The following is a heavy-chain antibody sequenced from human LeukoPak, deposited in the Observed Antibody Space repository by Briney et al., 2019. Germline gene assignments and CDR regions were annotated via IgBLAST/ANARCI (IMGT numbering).Heavy chain of an antibody. V-gene: IGHV1-2*02. D-gene: IGHD1-1*01. CDR1: GYTFTLYY. CDR3: ARWARERRHDAYDI. CDR2: INPNSRGT. Sequence: ASVKVSCKASGYTFTLYYMHWVRQAPGQGLEWMGWINPNSRGTDSAQKFQGRFSMTRDTSISTAYMELSRLRSDDTAVYYCARWARERRHDAYDILGSREMVTVSS. J-gene: IGHJ3*02.